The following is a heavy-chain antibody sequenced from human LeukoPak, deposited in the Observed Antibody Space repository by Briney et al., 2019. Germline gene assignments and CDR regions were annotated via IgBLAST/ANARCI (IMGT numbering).Heavy chain of an antibody. J-gene: IGHJ4*02. Sequence: GRSLRPSSAAFGFTFHESGMHWVRQAPGKGLEWVSDISWNRGDIRYADSVKGRFTISRDNAKNSLYLQMSSLRVEDMAFYYCVRDNDRDNDGPNDYWGQGTLVTVSS. CDR3: VRDNDRDNDGPNDY. CDR1: GFTFHESG. V-gene: IGHV3-9*03. CDR2: ISWNRGDI. D-gene: IGHD1-1*01.